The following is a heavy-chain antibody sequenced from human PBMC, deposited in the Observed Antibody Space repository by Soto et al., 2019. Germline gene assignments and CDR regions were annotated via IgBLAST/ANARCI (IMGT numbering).Heavy chain of an antibody. CDR1: GYTFTSYG. V-gene: IGHV1-18*01. D-gene: IGHD2-15*01. CDR3: ARAIGYCSGGSCYNYFDY. CDR2: ISAYNGNT. Sequence: ALVKVSCKASGYTFTSYGISWVRQAPGQGLEWMGWISAYNGNTNYAQKLQGRVTMTTDTSTSTAYMELRSLRSDDTAVYYCARAIGYCSGGSCYNYFDYWGQGTLVTV. J-gene: IGHJ4*02.